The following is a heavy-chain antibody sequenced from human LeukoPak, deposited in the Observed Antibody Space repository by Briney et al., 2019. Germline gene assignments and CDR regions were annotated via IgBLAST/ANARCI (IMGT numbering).Heavy chain of an antibody. V-gene: IGHV4-39*07. CDR3: ARETYCAADCYSGFDF. J-gene: IGHJ4*02. Sequence: SETLSLSCTVSGGSISSSSYYWGWIRQPPGKGLEWIGSIYYSGSTYYNPSLKSRVTISVDTSKNQFSLKLSSVTAADTAVYYCARETYCAADCYSGFDFWGQGTLVTVSS. CDR2: IYYSGST. CDR1: GGSISSSSYY. D-gene: IGHD2-21*02.